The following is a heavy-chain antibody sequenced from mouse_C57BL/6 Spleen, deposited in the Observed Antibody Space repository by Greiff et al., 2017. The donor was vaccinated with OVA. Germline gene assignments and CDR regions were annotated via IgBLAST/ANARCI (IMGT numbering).Heavy chain of an antibody. CDR2: IYPSDSET. Sequence: VQLQQPGAELVRPGSSVKLSCKASGYTFTSYWMDWVKQRPGQGLEWIGNIYPSDSETHYNPKFKDKATLTVDKSSSTDYMQLSSLTSEDSAVYYCARRTEYYAMDYWGQGTSVTVSS. CDR1: GYTFTSYW. V-gene: IGHV1-61*01. J-gene: IGHJ4*01. CDR3: ARRTEYYAMDY.